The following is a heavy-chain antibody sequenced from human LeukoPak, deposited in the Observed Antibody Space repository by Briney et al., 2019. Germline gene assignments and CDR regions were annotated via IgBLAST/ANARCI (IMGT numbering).Heavy chain of an antibody. Sequence: PGESLRLSCAASGFAVSSHYMSWVRQAPGKGLEWVSLVSSAGSTYYADSVRGRFTISRDNSKNTLYLQMNSLRAEDTAVYYCASDRNTNAWYYYWGQGTLVTVSS. CDR2: VSSAGST. D-gene: IGHD6-19*01. J-gene: IGHJ4*02. V-gene: IGHV3-66*01. CDR3: ASDRNTNAWYYY. CDR1: GFAVSSHY.